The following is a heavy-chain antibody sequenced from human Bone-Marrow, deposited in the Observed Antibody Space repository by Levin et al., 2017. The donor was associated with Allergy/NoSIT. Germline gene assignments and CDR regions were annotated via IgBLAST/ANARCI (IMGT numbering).Heavy chain of an antibody. V-gene: IGHV3-11*01. D-gene: IGHD4-17*01. J-gene: IGHJ5*01. CDR2: ISGRGTII. Sequence: SGGSLRLSCAASGFTFSNYYLSWIRQAPGKGLEWVSYISGRGTIIYYADSVRGRFTISGDNAKNSLFLQMNTLRPDDTAVYYCARKIGSGDYGDYGLSSWGHGTLLTVSS. CDR3: ARKIGSGDYGDYGLSS. CDR1: GFTFSNYY.